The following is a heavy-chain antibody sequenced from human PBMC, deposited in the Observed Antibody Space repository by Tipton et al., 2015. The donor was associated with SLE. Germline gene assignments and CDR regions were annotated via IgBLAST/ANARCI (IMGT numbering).Heavy chain of an antibody. CDR3: ARHEDITVFGVVYY. J-gene: IGHJ4*02. CDR1: GGSISNYY. Sequence: TLSLTCTVSGGSISNYYCHWIRQSPGKGLEWIGYTYHSGMTNYNPSLKSRVTMSIETSKNQFSLKLTSVTAADTAVYYCARHEDITVFGVVYYWGPGTLVTVSS. V-gene: IGHV4-59*08. CDR2: TYHSGMT. D-gene: IGHD3-3*01.